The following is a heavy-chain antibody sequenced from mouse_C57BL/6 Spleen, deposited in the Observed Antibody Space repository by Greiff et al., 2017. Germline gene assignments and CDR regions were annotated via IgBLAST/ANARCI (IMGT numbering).Heavy chain of an antibody. CDR1: GYAFSSSW. Sequence: VQLQQSGPELVKPGASVKISCKASGYAFSSSWMNWVKQRPGKGLEWIGRIYPGDGDTNYNGKFKGKATLTADKSSSTAYMQRSSLTSEDSAVYFCANYYGSSYGLGYWGQGTTLTVSS. D-gene: IGHD1-1*01. J-gene: IGHJ2*01. V-gene: IGHV1-82*01. CDR2: IYPGDGDT. CDR3: ANYYGSSYGLGY.